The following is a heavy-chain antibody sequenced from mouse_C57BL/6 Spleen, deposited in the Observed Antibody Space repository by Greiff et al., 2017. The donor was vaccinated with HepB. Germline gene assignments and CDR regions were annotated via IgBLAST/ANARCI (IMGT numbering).Heavy chain of an antibody. CDR1: GYTFTSYW. CDR3: ARREMHARIYYDHGVFAD. J-gene: IGHJ3*01. D-gene: IGHD2-4*01. CDR2: IDPSDSYT. Sequence: QVQLQQPGAELVRPGTSVKLSCKASGYTFTSYWMHWVKQRPGQGLEWIGVIDPSDSYTNYNQKFKGKATLTVDTSSSTAYMQLSSLTSEDSAVYYCARREMHARIYYDHGVFADWGQGTLVTVSA. V-gene: IGHV1-59*01.